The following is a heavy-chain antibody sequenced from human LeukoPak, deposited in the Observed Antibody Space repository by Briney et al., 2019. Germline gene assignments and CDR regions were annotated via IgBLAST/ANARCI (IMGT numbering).Heavy chain of an antibody. D-gene: IGHD6-19*01. J-gene: IGHJ4*02. CDR1: GFTFSSYS. V-gene: IGHV3-21*01. CDR2: ISSSSSYI. CDR3: AREPIAVAGIDY. Sequence: GGSLRLSCAASGFTFSSYSMNWVRQAPGKGLEWVSSISSSSSYIYYADSVKGRFTISRDNAKNSLYLQMNSLRAEDTAVYYCAREPIAVAGIDYWGQGTLVTVSS.